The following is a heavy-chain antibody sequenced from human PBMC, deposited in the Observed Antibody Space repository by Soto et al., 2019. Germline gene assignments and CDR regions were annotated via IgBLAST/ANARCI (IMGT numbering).Heavy chain of an antibody. CDR2: TYYRSKWYN. V-gene: IGHV6-1*01. CDR1: GDSVSSNSAA. J-gene: IGHJ6*02. Sequence: QTLSLTCVISGDSVSSNSAAWNWIRQSPSRGLEWLGRTYYRSKWYNDYAVSVKSRITINPDTSKNQFSLQLNSVTPEDTAVYYCARAVPMVRGVDYYYYGMDVWGQGTTVTVSS. D-gene: IGHD3-10*01. CDR3: ARAVPMVRGVDYYYYGMDV.